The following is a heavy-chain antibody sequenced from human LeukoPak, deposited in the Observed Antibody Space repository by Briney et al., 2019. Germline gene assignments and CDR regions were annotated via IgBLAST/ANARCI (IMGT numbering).Heavy chain of an antibody. V-gene: IGHV3-21*03. J-gene: IGHJ3*01. CDR3: TRDIDDVLTGDDAFDV. Sequence: GGSLRLSCAGSGFTFSGYSLNWVRQAPGTGLEWVSSITSSGSSMYYADSVKGRFTISRDNAESSVYLQMNSLRVDDTGLYYCTRDIDDVLTGDDAFDVWGQGTVVTVSS. CDR1: GFTFSGYS. CDR2: ITSSGSSM. D-gene: IGHD3-9*01.